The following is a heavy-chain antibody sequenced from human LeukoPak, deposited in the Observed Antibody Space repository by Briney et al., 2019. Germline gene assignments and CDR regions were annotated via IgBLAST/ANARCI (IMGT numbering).Heavy chain of an antibody. CDR2: ISYDGSNK. CDR3: ARGGYCSSTSCSGGMDV. V-gene: IGHV3-30-3*01. CDR1: AFIFSDYP. D-gene: IGHD2-2*01. Sequence: PGRSLRLSCAASAFIFSDYPMHWVRQAPGKGLEWVAVISYDGSNKYYADSVKGRFTISRDNSKNTLYLQMNSLRAEDTAVYYCARGGYCSSTSCSGGMDVWGQGTTVTVSS. J-gene: IGHJ6*02.